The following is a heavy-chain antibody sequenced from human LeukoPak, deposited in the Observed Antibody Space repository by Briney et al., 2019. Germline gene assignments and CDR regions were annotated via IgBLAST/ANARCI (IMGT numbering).Heavy chain of an antibody. CDR1: GFTFSSYG. J-gene: IGHJ4*02. Sequence: GGSLRLSCAASGFTFSSYGMHWVGQAPGKRLEWVAFIRYDGSNKDYADSVKGRFTISRDNSKNTLYLQMNSLRAEDTAVYYCAKDSNYYDSSGYYYPHYWGQGTLVTVSS. CDR3: AKDSNYYDSSGYYYPHY. D-gene: IGHD3-22*01. V-gene: IGHV3-30*02. CDR2: IRYDGSNK.